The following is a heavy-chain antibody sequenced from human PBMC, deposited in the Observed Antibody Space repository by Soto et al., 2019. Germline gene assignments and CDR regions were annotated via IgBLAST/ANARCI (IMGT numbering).Heavy chain of an antibody. V-gene: IGHV5-51*01. CDR2: IYPGDSDT. D-gene: IGHD6-13*01. CDR1: GYSFSNYW. Sequence: PGETLKISCKGSGYSFSNYWIVWVRQMPGKGLEWMGIIYPGDSDTRYSPSFQGQVTISADKSINTAYLQWSSLKASDSAMYYCARRLGLAVPGANWFDPWGQGNLVTVSS. CDR3: ARRLGLAVPGANWFDP. J-gene: IGHJ5*02.